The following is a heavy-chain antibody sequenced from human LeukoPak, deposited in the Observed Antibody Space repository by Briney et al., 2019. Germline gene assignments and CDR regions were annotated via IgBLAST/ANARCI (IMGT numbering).Heavy chain of an antibody. CDR2: MNPNSGNT. CDR3: ARVRSAYRYSSSWYFFTF. D-gene: IGHD6-13*01. Sequence: GASVKVSCKASGYTFTSYDINWVRQATGQGLEWMGWMNPNSGNTGYAQKFQGRVTMTRNTSISTAYMELGSLRSEDTAVYYCARVRSAYRYSSSWYFFTFWGQGTLVTVSS. V-gene: IGHV1-8*01. CDR1: GYTFTSYD. J-gene: IGHJ4*02.